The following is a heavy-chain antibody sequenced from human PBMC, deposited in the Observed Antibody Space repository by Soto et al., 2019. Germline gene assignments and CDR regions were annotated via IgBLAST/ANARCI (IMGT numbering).Heavy chain of an antibody. CDR2: INHSGST. D-gene: IGHD3-10*01. CDR3: AGARIGGNLDYYYMDV. Sequence: QVQLQQWGAGLLKPSETLSLTCAVYGGSFSGYYWSWIRQPPGKGLEWIGEINHSGSTNYNPSLKSRVTISVDTSTNQFSLKLSSVTAADTAVYYCAGARIGGNLDYYYMDVWGKGTTVTVSS. V-gene: IGHV4-34*01. CDR1: GGSFSGYY. J-gene: IGHJ6*03.